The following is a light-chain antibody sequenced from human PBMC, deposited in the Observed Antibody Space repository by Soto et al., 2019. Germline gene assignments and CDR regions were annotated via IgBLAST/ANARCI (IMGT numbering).Light chain of an antibody. Sequence: QSVPTQPPSVSGAPGQRVTISCTGSSSNIGAGYDVHWYQQLPGTAPKLLIYGNSNRPSGVPDRFAGSKSGTSASLAITGLRAEDEADYYCQSYDSSLSGGVFGGGTQLTVL. J-gene: IGLJ3*02. CDR1: SSNIGAGYD. CDR2: GNS. CDR3: QSYDSSLSGGV. V-gene: IGLV1-40*01.